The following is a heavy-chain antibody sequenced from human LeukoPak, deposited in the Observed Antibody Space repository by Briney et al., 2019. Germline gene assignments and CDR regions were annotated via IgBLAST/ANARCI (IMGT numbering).Heavy chain of an antibody. CDR1: GYTFTSYY. J-gene: IGHJ4*02. D-gene: IGHD4-17*01. CDR3: ARVPALDYGDPQGPFDY. Sequence: SVKVSCKASGYTFTSYYMHWVRQAPAQGLEWIGIINPSGGSTSYAQKFQGRVTMTRDTSTSTVYMELSSLRSEDTAVYYCARVPALDYGDPQGPFDYWGQGTLVTVSS. V-gene: IGHV1-46*01. CDR2: INPSGGST.